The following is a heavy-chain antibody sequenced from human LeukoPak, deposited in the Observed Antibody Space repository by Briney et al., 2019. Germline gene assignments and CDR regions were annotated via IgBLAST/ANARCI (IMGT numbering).Heavy chain of an antibody. CDR2: ISSSSSYI. J-gene: IGHJ4*02. Sequence: GGTLRLSCAASGFTFSSYGMSWVRQAPGKGLEWVSSISSSSSYIYYADSVKGRFTISRDNAKNSLYLQMNSLRAEDTAVYYCASGGIAARFDYWGQGTLVTVSS. CDR3: ASGGIAARFDY. V-gene: IGHV3-21*01. D-gene: IGHD6-6*01. CDR1: GFTFSSYG.